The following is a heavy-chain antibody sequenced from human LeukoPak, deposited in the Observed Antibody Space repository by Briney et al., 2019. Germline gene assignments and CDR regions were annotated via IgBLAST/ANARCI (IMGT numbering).Heavy chain of an antibody. Sequence: SETQSLTCTVSGGSISNYYWSWIRQPPGKGLQWIGYIYYDGSTHYNPSLKSRVTISVDTSKNQFSLKLSSVTAADTAVYYCARWGGGEYYYDSSGYYPRSDAFDIWGQGTMVTVSS. J-gene: IGHJ3*02. D-gene: IGHD3-22*01. CDR2: IYYDGST. CDR3: ARWGGGEYYYDSSGYYPRSDAFDI. V-gene: IGHV4-59*01. CDR1: GGSISNYY.